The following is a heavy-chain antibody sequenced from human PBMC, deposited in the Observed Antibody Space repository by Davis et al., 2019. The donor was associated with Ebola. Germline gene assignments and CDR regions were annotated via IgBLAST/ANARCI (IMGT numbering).Heavy chain of an antibody. D-gene: IGHD2-2*01. CDR3: ARLGRDVVVPAVILDFDY. V-gene: IGHV4-31*03. CDR1: GDSITSGGYY. CDR2: IYYTGST. J-gene: IGHJ4*02. Sequence: SETLSLTCKVSGDSITSGGYYWSWVRQRPGKGLEWLGHIYYTGSTEYNPSLEGRLTISVDTSKNQLSLELTSVIAADTAVYYCARLGRDVVVPAVILDFDYWGQGILVAVSS.